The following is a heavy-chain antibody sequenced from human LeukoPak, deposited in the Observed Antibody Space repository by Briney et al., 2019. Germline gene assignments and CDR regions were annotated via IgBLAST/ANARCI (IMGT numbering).Heavy chain of an antibody. CDR2: FSGNDGYT. Sequence: PGGSLRLSCAGSGFTFSNSILSWVRQAPGKGLEWLSTFSGNDGYTYYADSVKGRFTISRDNSKNTVYLQMNSLRAEDTANYYCAKRSTGYYLDSWGQGTLVTVSS. V-gene: IGHV3-23*01. D-gene: IGHD2-8*01. CDR3: AKRSTGYYLDS. J-gene: IGHJ4*02. CDR1: GFTFSNSI.